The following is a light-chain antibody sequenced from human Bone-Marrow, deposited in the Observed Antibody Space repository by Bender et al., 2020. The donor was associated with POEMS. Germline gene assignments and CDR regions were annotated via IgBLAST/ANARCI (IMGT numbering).Light chain of an antibody. Sequence: SVLTQPPSVSVSPGQRVTISCSGTSSNIGNNAVNWFQQLPGKAPKLLFYHDDLMPSGVSDRFSGSKFGTSASLAISGLQADDEADYYCATWEDSLNGWVFGGGTKVTVL. CDR1: SSNIGNNA. J-gene: IGLJ3*02. CDR3: ATWEDSLNGWV. CDR2: HDD. V-gene: IGLV1-36*01.